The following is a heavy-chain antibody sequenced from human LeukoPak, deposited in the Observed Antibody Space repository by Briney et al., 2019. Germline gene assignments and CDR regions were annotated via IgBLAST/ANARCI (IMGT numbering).Heavy chain of an antibody. CDR2: MYTSGSN. V-gene: IGHV4-4*09. Sequence: SETLSLTCTVSGGSISTYYWSWIRQPPGKGLEWIGYMYTSGSNNYNPSLKSRVTISEDTSKNQFSLKLSSVTAADTAVYYCARHSSWFRHFDSWGQGTLVTVSS. CDR1: GGSISTYY. D-gene: IGHD6-19*01. J-gene: IGHJ4*02. CDR3: ARHSSWFRHFDS.